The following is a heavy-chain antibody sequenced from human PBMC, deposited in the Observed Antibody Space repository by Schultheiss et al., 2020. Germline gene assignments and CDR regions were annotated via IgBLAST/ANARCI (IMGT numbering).Heavy chain of an antibody. V-gene: IGHV3-9*01. D-gene: IGHD6-25*01. J-gene: IGHJ4*02. CDR1: GFTFDDYA. CDR3: AKDLSGQTQDFDY. CDR2: ISCNSGSI. Sequence: GGSLRLSCAASGFTFDDYAMHWVRQAPGKGLEWVSGISCNSGSIGYADSVKGRFTISRDNAKNSLYLQMNSLRAEDTAVYYCAKDLSGQTQDFDYWGQGTLVTVSS.